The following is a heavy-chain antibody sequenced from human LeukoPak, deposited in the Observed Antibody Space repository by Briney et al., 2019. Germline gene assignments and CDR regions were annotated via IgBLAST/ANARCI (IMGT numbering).Heavy chain of an antibody. CDR3: ARFLHGNSLDY. Sequence: GESLQISCQASGAPFIDTYIAWVRQMAGKGLEWMGIVYFDGSDTRYSPSFQGQVTISVDQSISRAYLQWTSLQTSDTAMYYCARFLHGNSLDYWGQGTLVTVSS. CDR2: VYFDGSDT. J-gene: IGHJ4*02. D-gene: IGHD1-7*01. V-gene: IGHV5-51*01. CDR1: GAPFIDTY.